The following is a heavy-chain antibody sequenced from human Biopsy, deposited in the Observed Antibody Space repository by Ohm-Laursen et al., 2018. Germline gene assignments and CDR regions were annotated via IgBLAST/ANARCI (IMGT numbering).Heavy chain of an antibody. CDR2: VSPAGAIT. D-gene: IGHD3-10*01. V-gene: IGHV1-2*02. CDR3: ARDRMVEIGVMVRADTFDI. J-gene: IGHJ3*02. CDR1: GYTFTGHS. Sequence: SVKLSCKASGYTFTGHSIHWMRQAPGQRLEWMGWVSPAGAITNYAQKFQGRVTMTSDTSISTVYMELGRLPTDDTAVYYCARDRMVEIGVMVRADTFDIWGQGTLVSVSS.